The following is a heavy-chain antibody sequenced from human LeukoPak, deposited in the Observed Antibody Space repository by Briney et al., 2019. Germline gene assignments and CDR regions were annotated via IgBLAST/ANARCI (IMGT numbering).Heavy chain of an antibody. V-gene: IGHV3-74*01. CDR2: INSDGSST. J-gene: IGHJ4*02. D-gene: IGHD6-19*01. CDR3: ARVPGTSGWYFDY. Sequence: GGSLRLSCAASGFTFSSYWMHWVRQAPGKGLVWVSRINSDGSSTSYAASVKGRFTISRDNAKNTLYLQMNGLRAEDTVVYYWARVPGTSGWYFDYWGQGTLVTVSS. CDR1: GFTFSSYW.